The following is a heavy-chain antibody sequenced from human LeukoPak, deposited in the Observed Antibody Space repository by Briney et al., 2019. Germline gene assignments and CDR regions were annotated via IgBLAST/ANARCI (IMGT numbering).Heavy chain of an antibody. V-gene: IGHV4-39*01. CDR3: ARPSSIAALHYFDY. CDR1: TFSSYW. D-gene: IGHD6-6*01. CDR2: IYYSGST. Sequence: TFSSYWMSWVRQAPGKGLEWIGSIYYSGSTYYNPSLKSRVTISVDTSKNQFSLKLSSVTAADTAVYYCARPSSIAALHYFDYWGQGTLVTVSS. J-gene: IGHJ4*02.